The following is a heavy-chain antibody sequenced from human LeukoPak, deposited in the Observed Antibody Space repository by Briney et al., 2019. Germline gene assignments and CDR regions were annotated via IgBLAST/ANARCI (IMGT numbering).Heavy chain of an antibody. J-gene: IGHJ4*02. CDR2: IYYSGST. CDR1: GGSISSYY. V-gene: IGHV4-59*01. CDR3: ARDPVTTPLDY. Sequence: SETLSLTCTVSGGSISSYYWSWIRQPPGKGLEWIGYIYYSGSTNYNPSLKSRVTISVDTSKNQFSLKLSSVTAADTAVYYCARDPVTTPLDYWGQGTLVTVSS. D-gene: IGHD4-17*01.